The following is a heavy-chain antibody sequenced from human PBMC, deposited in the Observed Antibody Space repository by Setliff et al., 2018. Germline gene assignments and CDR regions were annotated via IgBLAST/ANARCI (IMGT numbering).Heavy chain of an antibody. J-gene: IGHJ5*02. D-gene: IGHD6-6*01. CDR1: GGSISSGGYS. Sequence: TSETLSLTCAVSGGSISSGGYSWSWIRQPPGKGLEWIGYIYHSGSTYYNPSLKSRVTISVDRSKNQFSLKLSSVTAADTAVYYCARGVYWYRTPSFDPWGQGTRVTVSS. V-gene: IGHV4-30-2*01. CDR2: IYHSGST. CDR3: ARGVYWYRTPSFDP.